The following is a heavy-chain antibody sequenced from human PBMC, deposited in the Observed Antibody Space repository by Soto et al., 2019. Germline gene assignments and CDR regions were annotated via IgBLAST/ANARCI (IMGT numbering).Heavy chain of an antibody. CDR3: ARGPGGTGSFDI. Sequence: GGSLRLSCAASGFTFSSYDMHWVRQATGKGLEWVSAIGTAGDTYYPGSVRGRFTVSRDNAKNSVFLQMNSLRAEYTAMYYCARGPGGTGSFDIWGPGTMVTVSS. J-gene: IGHJ3*02. D-gene: IGHD1-26*01. CDR2: IGTAGDT. CDR1: GFTFSSYD. V-gene: IGHV3-13*01.